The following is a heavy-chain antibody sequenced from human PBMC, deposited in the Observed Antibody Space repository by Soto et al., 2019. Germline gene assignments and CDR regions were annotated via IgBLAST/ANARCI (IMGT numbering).Heavy chain of an antibody. V-gene: IGHV1-69*13. J-gene: IGHJ5*02. Sequence: GASVKVSCKASGGTFSSYAISWVRQAPGQGLEWMGGIIPIFGTANYAQKFQGRVTITADESTSTAYMELSSLRSEDTAVYYCARDAGDYYSNNWFDPWGQGTLVTVSS. CDR2: IIPIFGTA. CDR1: GGTFSSYA. D-gene: IGHD2-21*02. CDR3: ARDAGDYYSNNWFDP.